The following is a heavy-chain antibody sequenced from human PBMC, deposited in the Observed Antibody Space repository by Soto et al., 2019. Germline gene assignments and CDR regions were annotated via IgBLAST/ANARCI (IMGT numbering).Heavy chain of an antibody. D-gene: IGHD6-19*01. CDR3: ARGGSGWPFDY. CDR2: INAGNGDT. Sequence: GASVKVSCKASGHTFTGYGMYWVRQAPGQGPECMGWINAGNGDTEYSQKFQGRVTISRDTSASTAYMELSSLTSEDTAVYYCARGGSGWPFDYWGQGTLVTVS. CDR1: GHTFTGYG. V-gene: IGHV1-3*01. J-gene: IGHJ4*02.